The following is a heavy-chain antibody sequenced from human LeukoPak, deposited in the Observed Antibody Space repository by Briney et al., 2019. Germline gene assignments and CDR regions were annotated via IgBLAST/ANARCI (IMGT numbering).Heavy chain of an antibody. J-gene: IGHJ6*02. CDR3: ARVVYGDPYYYYGMDV. D-gene: IGHD4-17*01. V-gene: IGHV4-34*01. CDR1: GGSFSGYY. CDR2: INHSGST. Sequence: SETLSLTCAVYGGSFSGYYWSWIRQPPGKGLEWIGEINHSGSTNYNPSLKSRVTISVDTSKNQFSLKLSSVTAADTAVYYCARVVYGDPYYYYGMDVWGQGTTVTVSS.